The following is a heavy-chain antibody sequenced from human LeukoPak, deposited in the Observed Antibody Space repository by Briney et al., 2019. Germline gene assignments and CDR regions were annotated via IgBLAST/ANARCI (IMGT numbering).Heavy chain of an antibody. CDR2: ISSSGGTI. V-gene: IGHV3-48*04. CDR3: AELGITMIGGV. CDR1: GFRFSGYR. D-gene: IGHD3-10*02. J-gene: IGHJ6*04. Sequence: PGGSLRLSCAASGFRFSGYRMSWVRQAPGKGLEWVSYISSSGGTIYYADSVKGRFTISRDNAKNSLYLQMNSLRAEDTAVYYCAELGITMIGGVWGKGTTVTISS.